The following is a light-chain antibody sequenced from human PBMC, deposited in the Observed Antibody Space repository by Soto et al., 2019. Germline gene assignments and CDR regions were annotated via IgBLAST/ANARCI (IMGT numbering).Light chain of an antibody. J-gene: IGLJ1*01. CDR3: CSYAFPYYV. Sequence: QSVLTQPRSVSGSPGQSVTISCTGTSSDVGGYNYVSWYQQHPGKAPKLMIYDVSKRPSGVPDRFSGSKSGNTTSLTISGLQAEDEADYYCCSYAFPYYVFVTGTKVTVL. CDR1: SSDVGGYNY. V-gene: IGLV2-11*01. CDR2: DVS.